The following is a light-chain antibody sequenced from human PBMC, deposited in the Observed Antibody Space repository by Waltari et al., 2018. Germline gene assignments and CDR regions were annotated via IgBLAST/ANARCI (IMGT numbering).Light chain of an antibody. J-gene: IGLJ2*01. CDR1: SSDVGGYNY. V-gene: IGLV2-14*01. CDR3: SSYTSSSTLVV. Sequence: QSALTQPASVSGSPGQSIPISCTGTSSDVGGYNYVSWYQQHPGKAPNLMFYDVSNRPSGVSNRFSGSKSGNTASLTISGLQAEDEADYYCSSYTSSSTLVVFGGGTKLTVL. CDR2: DVS.